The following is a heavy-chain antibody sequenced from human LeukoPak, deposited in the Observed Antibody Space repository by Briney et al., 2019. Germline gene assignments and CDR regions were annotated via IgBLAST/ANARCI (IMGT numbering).Heavy chain of an antibody. D-gene: IGHD2-15*01. Sequence: ASVKVSCKVSGYTLTELSMHWVRQAPGKGLEWMGGFDPEDGETIYAQKFQGRVTMTEDTSTDTAYMELSSLRSEDTAVYYCAPGYCSGGSCYSGAFDIWGQGTMVTVSS. J-gene: IGHJ3*02. CDR3: APGYCSGGSCYSGAFDI. CDR1: GYTLTELS. CDR2: FDPEDGET. V-gene: IGHV1-24*01.